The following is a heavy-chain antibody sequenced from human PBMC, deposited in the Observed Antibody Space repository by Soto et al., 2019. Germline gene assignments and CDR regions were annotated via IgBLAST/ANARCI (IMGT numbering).Heavy chain of an antibody. D-gene: IGHD3-9*01. J-gene: IGHJ4*02. CDR3: ARDGGRYFDWFSFDY. Sequence: SETLSLTCTVSGGSISSYYWSWIRQPPGKGLEWIGYIYYSGSTNYNPSLKSRVTISVDTSKNQFSLKLSSVTAADTAVYYCARDGGRYFDWFSFDYWGQGTLVTVSS. CDR2: IYYSGST. V-gene: IGHV4-59*01. CDR1: GGSISSYY.